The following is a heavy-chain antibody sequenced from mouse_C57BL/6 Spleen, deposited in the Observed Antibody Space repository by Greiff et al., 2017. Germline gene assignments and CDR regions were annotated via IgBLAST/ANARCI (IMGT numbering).Heavy chain of an antibody. CDR3: ALPLPSRDVGYAMDY. Sequence: VHLVESGAELAKPGASVKLSCKASGYTFTSYWMHWVKQRPGQGLEWIGYINPSSGYTKYNQKFKDKATLTADKSSSTAYMQLSSLTYEDAAVYYCALPLPSRDVGYAMDYWGQGTSVTVSS. V-gene: IGHV1-7*01. CDR1: GYTFTSYW. J-gene: IGHJ4*01. CDR2: INPSSGYT. D-gene: IGHD6-1*01.